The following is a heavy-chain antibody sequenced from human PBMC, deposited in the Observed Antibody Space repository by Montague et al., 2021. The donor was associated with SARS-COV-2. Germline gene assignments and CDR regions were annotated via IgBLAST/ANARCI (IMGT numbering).Heavy chain of an antibody. CDR1: GGSISSSSNY. Sequence: SETLSLTCTVSGGSISSSSNYWGWIRQPPGKGLEWIGSIYYSGSTYYNSSLKSRVTISVDTSKNQFSLKLNSVTAADTAVYYCVRDQGRSNWNYPDYWGQGTLVTVSS. CDR3: VRDQGRSNWNYPDY. D-gene: IGHD1-20*01. J-gene: IGHJ4*02. CDR2: IYYSGST. V-gene: IGHV4-39*02.